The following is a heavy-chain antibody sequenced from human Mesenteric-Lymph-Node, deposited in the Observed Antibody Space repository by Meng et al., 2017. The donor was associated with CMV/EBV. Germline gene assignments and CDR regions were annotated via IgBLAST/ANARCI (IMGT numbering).Heavy chain of an antibody. CDR1: GFTFSSYS. Sequence: GESLKISCAASGFTFSSYSMNWVRQAPGKGLEWVSYITSSGSSTYYADSVKGRFTISRDNAKNSLYLQMNSLRAEDTAVYYCARDLGTQGRNYYGMDVWGQGTTVTVSS. D-gene: IGHD3-16*01. J-gene: IGHJ6*02. CDR3: ARDLGTQGRNYYGMDV. CDR2: ITSSGSST. V-gene: IGHV3-48*04.